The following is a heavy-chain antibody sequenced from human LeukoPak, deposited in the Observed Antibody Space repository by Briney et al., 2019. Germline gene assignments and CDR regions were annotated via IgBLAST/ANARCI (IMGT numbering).Heavy chain of an antibody. CDR1: GGTFSSYA. CDR3: AARPGIAVAGFDY. V-gene: IGHV1-69*04. Sequence: SVKVSCKASGGTFSSYAISWVRQAPGQGLEWMGRIIPILGIANYAQKFQGRVTITADTSASTAYMELTSLRSEDTAVYYCAARPGIAVAGFDYWGQGTLLTVSS. CDR2: IIPILGIA. D-gene: IGHD6-19*01. J-gene: IGHJ4*02.